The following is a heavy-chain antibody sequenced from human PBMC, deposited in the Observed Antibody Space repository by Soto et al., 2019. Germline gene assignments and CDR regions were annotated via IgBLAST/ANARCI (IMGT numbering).Heavy chain of an antibody. Sequence: EVQLVESGGGLVQPGGSLRLSCAASGFTFSSYWIHWVRLAPGEGLVWVSRINIDGSSTNYEDSVKGRFTTSRDNAKNTLYLQMNSLRAEDTAIYYCARFRVAIWGQGTMVTVST. CDR2: INIDGSST. D-gene: IGHD3-3*01. CDR3: ARFRVAI. V-gene: IGHV3-74*01. CDR1: GFTFSSYW. J-gene: IGHJ3*02.